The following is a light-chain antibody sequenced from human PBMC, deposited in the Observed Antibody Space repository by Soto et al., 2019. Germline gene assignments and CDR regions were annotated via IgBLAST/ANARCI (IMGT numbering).Light chain of an antibody. J-gene: IGKJ1*01. V-gene: IGKV3-15*01. CDR3: QKYNNWPVT. CDR2: SAS. Sequence: EIAMTQSPATLSVSPGERATLSCRASQSVSSNLAWYQKKPGQAPRLLIYSASTRATGIPARFSGSGCGTEFTLTMSSLQSEDFAVYYCQKYNNWPVTLGQGTKVEL. CDR1: QSVSSN.